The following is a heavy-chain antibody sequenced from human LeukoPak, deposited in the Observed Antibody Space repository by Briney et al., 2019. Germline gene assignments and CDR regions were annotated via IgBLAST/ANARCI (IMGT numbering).Heavy chain of an antibody. D-gene: IGHD3-22*01. Sequence: SSETLSLTCTVSGGSISSSSYYGSWIRQPPGKGLEWIGYIYHSGSTYYNPSLKSRVTITVDRSKNQFSLKLSSVTAADTAVYYCARDLEYYYARRPREAFDIWGQGTMVTVSS. J-gene: IGHJ3*02. CDR3: ARDLEYYYARRPREAFDI. V-gene: IGHV4-30-2*01. CDR1: GGSISSSSYY. CDR2: IYHSGST.